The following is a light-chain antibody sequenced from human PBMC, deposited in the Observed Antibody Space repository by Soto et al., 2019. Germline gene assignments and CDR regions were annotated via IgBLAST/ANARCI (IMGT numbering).Light chain of an antibody. V-gene: IGKV1-5*01. CDR3: HQYKTYST. Sequence: DVQMTQSPSTLSASVGDRVTITCRASQSINNWLAWYQQKPGTAPKILIYDASTLESGVSSRFSGTGSETECTLTITDLQADDLATYFCHQYKTYSTFGQGTKVDIK. J-gene: IGKJ1*01. CDR1: QSINNW. CDR2: DAS.